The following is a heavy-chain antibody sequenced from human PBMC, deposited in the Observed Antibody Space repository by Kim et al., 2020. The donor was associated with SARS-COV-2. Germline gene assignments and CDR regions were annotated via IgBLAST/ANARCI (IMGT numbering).Heavy chain of an antibody. CDR3: ARVEATVVTRAVDY. D-gene: IGHD4-17*01. Sequence: DSVKGRFNISRDNAKNSLYLQMNSLRAEDTAVYYCARVEATVVTRAVDYWGQGTLVTVSS. V-gene: IGHV3-21*01. J-gene: IGHJ4*02.